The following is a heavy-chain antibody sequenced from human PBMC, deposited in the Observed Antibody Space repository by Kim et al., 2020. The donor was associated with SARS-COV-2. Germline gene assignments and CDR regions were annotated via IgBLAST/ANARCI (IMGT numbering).Heavy chain of an antibody. V-gene: IGHV1-69*13. CDR1: GDTFNNFA. Sequence: SVKVSCKASGDTFNNFAISWVRQAPGQGLEWMGGIIPIFGTANYARKFQDRLTITADESTSTDYMELSSLTSDDTAVYYCAGSHDGVGYYHDPWGQGTL. CDR2: IIPIFGTA. D-gene: IGHD3-22*01. J-gene: IGHJ5*02. CDR3: AGSHDGVGYYHDP.